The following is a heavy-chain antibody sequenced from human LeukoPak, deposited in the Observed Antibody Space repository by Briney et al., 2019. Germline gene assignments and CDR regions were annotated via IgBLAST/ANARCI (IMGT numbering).Heavy chain of an antibody. CDR1: GFTFSSYS. J-gene: IGHJ4*02. Sequence: GGSLRLSCAASGFTFSSYSMNWVRQAPGKGLEGVSYISSSSSTIYYADSVKGRFTISRDNAKNSLYLQMNSLRAEHTAVYYCAKPMTTVVTPFDYWGQGTLVTVSP. CDR3: AKPMTTVVTPFDY. D-gene: IGHD4-23*01. CDR2: ISSSSSTI. V-gene: IGHV3-48*01.